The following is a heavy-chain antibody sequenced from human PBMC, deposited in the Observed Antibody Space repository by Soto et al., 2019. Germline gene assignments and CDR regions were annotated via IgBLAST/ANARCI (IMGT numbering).Heavy chain of an antibody. CDR1: GYTFSNYG. J-gene: IGHJ5*02. V-gene: IGHV1-18*01. CDR2: ISLYSDGT. D-gene: IGHD2-2*01. Sequence: QVQLVQSGGEVKRPGASVKVSCKTSGYTFSNYGITWVRQAPRQPLEWLGWISLYSDGTNYAQKFQGRVSMTTDTSTTPAYMELRSLRSDDTAVYYCARVVPGSEAWFGPWGQGTLVTVSS. CDR3: ARVVPGSEAWFGP.